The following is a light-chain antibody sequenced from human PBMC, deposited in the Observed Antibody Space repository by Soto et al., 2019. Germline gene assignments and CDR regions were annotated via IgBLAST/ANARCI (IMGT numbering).Light chain of an antibody. CDR2: EVS. Sequence: QSALTQPASVSGSPGQSITVSCTGTSSDVGGYNAVSWYQQHPGKAPKLMISEVSNRPSGVSNRFSGSKSGNTASLTISGLQTEDEADYYCSSYTSSSPLWVFGGGTKLTVL. V-gene: IGLV2-14*01. CDR1: SSDVGGYNA. CDR3: SSYTSSSPLWV. J-gene: IGLJ3*02.